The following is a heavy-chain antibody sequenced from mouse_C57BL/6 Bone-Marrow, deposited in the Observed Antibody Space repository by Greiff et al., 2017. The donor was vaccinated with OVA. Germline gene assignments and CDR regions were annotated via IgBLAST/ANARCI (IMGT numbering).Heavy chain of an antibody. CDR1: GYTFTSYW. Sequence: VQLVESGAELAKPGASVKLSCKASGYTFTSYWMHWVKQRPGQGLEWIGYINPSSGYTKYNQKFKDKATLTADKSSSTAYMQLSSLTYEDSAVYYCAREVEMDYYCSRNFDYWGQGTTLTVSS. CDR3: AREVEMDYYCSRNFDY. CDR2: INPSSGYT. J-gene: IGHJ2*01. D-gene: IGHD1-1*01. V-gene: IGHV1-7*01.